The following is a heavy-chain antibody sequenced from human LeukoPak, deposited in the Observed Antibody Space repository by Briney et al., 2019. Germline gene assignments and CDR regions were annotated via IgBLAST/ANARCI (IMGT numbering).Heavy chain of an antibody. J-gene: IGHJ4*02. CDR2: ISDSSAM. CDR3: ARGNGGGAAATIDY. D-gene: IGHD6-13*01. Sequence: GGSLRLSCAASGFTFSTYSMKWVRQAPGKGLEWVSYISDSSAMYYADSVRGRFTISRENDKNSLFLQMNSLRAEDTAVYYCARGNGGGAAATIDYWGQGTLVTVSS. V-gene: IGHV3-48*01. CDR1: GFTFSTYS.